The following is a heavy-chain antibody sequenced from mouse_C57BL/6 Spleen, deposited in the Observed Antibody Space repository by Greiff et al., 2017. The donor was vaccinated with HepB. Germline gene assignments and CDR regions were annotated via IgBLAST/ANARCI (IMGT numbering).Heavy chain of an antibody. CDR1: GFNIKNTY. Sequence: VHVKQSVAELVRPGASVKLSCTASGFNIKNTYMHWVKQRPEQGLEWIGRIDPANGNTKYAPKFQGKATITADTSSNTAYLQRSSLTSEDTAIYYCARLWLRRRPLDYWGQGTTLTVSS. CDR2: IDPANGNT. J-gene: IGHJ2*01. D-gene: IGHD2-2*01. V-gene: IGHV14-3*01. CDR3: ARLWLRRRPLDY.